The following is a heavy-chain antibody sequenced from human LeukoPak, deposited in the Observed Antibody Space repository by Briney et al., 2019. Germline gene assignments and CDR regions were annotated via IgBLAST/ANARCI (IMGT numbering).Heavy chain of an antibody. D-gene: IGHD3-10*01. Sequence: PGGSLRLSCAASGFTFSIYDMSWVRQAPGKGLEWVSVITGSSTTIVYADSVKGRFTISRGNSKNTLYLQMNSLRAEDTAVYYCAKPYSYGSGSYDYWGQGTLVTVSS. CDR3: AKPYSYGSGSYDY. V-gene: IGHV3-23*01. J-gene: IGHJ4*02. CDR1: GFTFSIYD. CDR2: ITGSSTTI.